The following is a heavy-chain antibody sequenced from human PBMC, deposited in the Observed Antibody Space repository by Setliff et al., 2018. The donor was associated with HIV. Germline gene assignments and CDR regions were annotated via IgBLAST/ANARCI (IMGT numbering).Heavy chain of an antibody. Sequence: ASVKVSCKASGGTFSSYAISWVRRAPGQGLEWMGGIIPILGIANYAQKFQGRVTITADESMSTAYMELSSLRSEDTAVYYCARDSAGGVATIPHFDYWGQGTLVTVSS. CDR1: GGTFSSYA. CDR3: ARDSAGGVATIPHFDY. CDR2: IIPILGIA. V-gene: IGHV1-69*10. D-gene: IGHD5-12*01. J-gene: IGHJ4*02.